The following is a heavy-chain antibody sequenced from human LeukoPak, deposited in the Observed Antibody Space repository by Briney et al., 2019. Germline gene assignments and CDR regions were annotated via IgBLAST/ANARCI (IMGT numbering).Heavy chain of an antibody. CDR3: ARTHTAMVPVPFDY. D-gene: IGHD5-18*01. V-gene: IGHV4-59*01. CDR1: GGSISSYY. Sequence: SETLSLTCTVSGGSISSYYWSWIRQPPGKGLEWIGYIYYSGSTNYNPSLKSRVTISVDTSKNQFSLKLSSVTAADTAVYYCARTHTAMVPVPFDYWGQGTLVTVSS. J-gene: IGHJ4*02. CDR2: IYYSGST.